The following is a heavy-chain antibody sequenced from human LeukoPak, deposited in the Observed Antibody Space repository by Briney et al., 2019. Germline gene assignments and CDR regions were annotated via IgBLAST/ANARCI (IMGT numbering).Heavy chain of an antibody. V-gene: IGHV3-64D*06. Sequence: PGGSLRLSCSASGFTFRSYAMHWVRQAPGKGLEYVSSISSDVGRTYHADSVRGRFTISRDNSKNTVSLQMSSLRVEDTAVYYCVKDLSGSYSFDFWGQGSLVTVSS. J-gene: IGHJ4*02. CDR1: GFTFRSYA. CDR3: VKDLSGSYSFDF. CDR2: ISSDVGRT. D-gene: IGHD1-26*01.